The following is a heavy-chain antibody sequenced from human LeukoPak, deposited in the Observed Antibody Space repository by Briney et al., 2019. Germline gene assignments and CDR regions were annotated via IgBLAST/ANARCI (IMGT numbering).Heavy chain of an antibody. V-gene: IGHV1-46*01. CDR1: GYTFTSYY. J-gene: IGHJ5*02. D-gene: IGHD2-21*02. CDR2: INPSGGST. CDR3: ARESRSEHCGGDCYAYWFDP. Sequence: GASVKVSCKASGYTFTSYYMHWVRQAPGQGLEWMGMINPSGGSTSYAQKFQGRVTMTRDMSTSTVYMELSSLRSEDTAVYYCARESRSEHCGGDCYAYWFDPWGQGTLVTVSS.